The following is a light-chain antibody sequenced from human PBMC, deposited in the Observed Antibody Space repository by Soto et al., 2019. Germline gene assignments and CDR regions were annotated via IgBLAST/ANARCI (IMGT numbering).Light chain of an antibody. Sequence: QSVLTQPPSVSGAPGQRVTISCTGSSSNIGAGYDVHWYQQLPGTAPKLLIYGNSNRPSGVPDRFSGSKSGTSASLAITGLQAEDGAGYYCQSYVSSLGGHVVFGGGTKLTVL. CDR1: SSNIGAGYD. CDR3: QSYVSSLGGHVV. J-gene: IGLJ2*01. V-gene: IGLV1-40*01. CDR2: GNS.